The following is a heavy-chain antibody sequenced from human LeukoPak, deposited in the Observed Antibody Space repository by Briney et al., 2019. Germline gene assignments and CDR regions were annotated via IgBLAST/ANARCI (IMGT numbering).Heavy chain of an antibody. V-gene: IGHV4-34*01. J-gene: IGHJ4*02. CDR3: ARMRHYYGSGSYFRRTDNEFDY. CDR2: INHSGST. Sequence: SETLSLTCAVYGGSFSDYYWSWIRQPPGKGLEWIGEINHSGSTNYNPSLKSRVTISVDTSKNQFSLKLSSVTAADTAVYYCARMRHYYGSGSYFRRTDNEFDYWGQGTLVTVSS. D-gene: IGHD3-10*01. CDR1: GGSFSDYY.